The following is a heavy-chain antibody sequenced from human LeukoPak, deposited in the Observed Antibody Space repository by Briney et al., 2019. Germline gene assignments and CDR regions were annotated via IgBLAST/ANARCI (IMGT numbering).Heavy chain of an antibody. Sequence: GGSLRLSCAASGFTFSSYGMHWVRQAPGKGLEWVAFIRYDGSNTYYADSVKGRFTISRDNSKNTLYLQMNSLRAEDTAVYYCAKVKVAHWGPFDYWGQGTLVTVSS. CDR2: IRYDGSNT. J-gene: IGHJ4*02. V-gene: IGHV3-30*02. CDR3: AKVKVAHWGPFDY. CDR1: GFTFSSYG. D-gene: IGHD7-27*01.